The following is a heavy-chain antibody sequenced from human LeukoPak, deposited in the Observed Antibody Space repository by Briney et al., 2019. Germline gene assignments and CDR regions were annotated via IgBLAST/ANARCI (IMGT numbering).Heavy chain of an antibody. J-gene: IGHJ3*02. CDR1: GLTVSRNY. Sequence: GGSLRLSCAASGLTVSRNYMNWVRQAPGKGLEWGSTIYGGGTTYYADSVKGRFTISRDNSENTMYLQMNSLRAEDTAVYYCARSTRALVPTADDAFDIWGQGTMVTVSS. CDR3: ARSTRALVPTADDAFDI. V-gene: IGHV3-66*02. CDR2: IYGGGTT. D-gene: IGHD2-2*01.